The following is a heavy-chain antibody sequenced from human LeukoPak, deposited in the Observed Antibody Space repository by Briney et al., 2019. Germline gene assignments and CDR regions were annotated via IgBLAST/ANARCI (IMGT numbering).Heavy chain of an antibody. CDR3: ARGRRGGYYPIYYFDY. D-gene: IGHD1-26*01. CDR1: GGSFSGYY. CDR2: INHSGST. Sequence: SETLSLTCAVYGGSFSGYYWSWIRQPPGKGLEWIGEINHSGSTNYNPSLKSRVTISVDTSKNQFSPKLSSVTAADTAVYYCARGRRGGYYPIYYFDYWGQGTLVTVSS. V-gene: IGHV4-34*01. J-gene: IGHJ4*02.